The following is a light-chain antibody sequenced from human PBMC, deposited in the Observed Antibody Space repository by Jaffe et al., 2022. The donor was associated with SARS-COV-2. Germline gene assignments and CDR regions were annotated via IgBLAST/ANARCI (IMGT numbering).Light chain of an antibody. CDR2: EVN. CDR1: SSDVGNYDL. V-gene: IGLV2-8*01. Sequence: QSALTQPPSASGSPGQSVAISCTGTSSDVGNYDLVSWYQQYPGKAPKLVIYEVNKRPSGVPDRFSGSKSGNTASLTVSGLQAEDEADYYCSSYIGSSAFVFGTGTRVTVL. J-gene: IGLJ1*01. CDR3: SSYIGSSAFV.